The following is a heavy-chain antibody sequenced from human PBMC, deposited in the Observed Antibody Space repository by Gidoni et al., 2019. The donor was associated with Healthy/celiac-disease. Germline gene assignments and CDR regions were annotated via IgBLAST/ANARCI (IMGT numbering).Heavy chain of an antibody. J-gene: IGHJ4*02. CDR2: ISWNSGSI. V-gene: IGHV3-9*01. Sequence: EVQLVESGGGLVQPGRSLRLSCAASGFTFDDYAMHWVRQAPGKGLEWVSGISWNSGSIGYADSVKGRFTISRDNAKNSLYLQMNSLRAEDTVLYYCAKDARLHLGELSAFDYWGQGTLVTVSS. CDR1: GFTFDDYA. CDR3: AKDARLHLGELSAFDY. D-gene: IGHD3-16*02.